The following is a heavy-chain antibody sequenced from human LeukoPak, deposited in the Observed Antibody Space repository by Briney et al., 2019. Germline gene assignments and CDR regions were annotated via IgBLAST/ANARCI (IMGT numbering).Heavy chain of an antibody. D-gene: IGHD6-19*01. Sequence: SVKVSCKASGGTSSSYAISWVRQAPGQGLEWMGRIIPILGIANYAQKFQGRVTITADKSTSTAYMELSSLRSEDTAVYYCASGAVAGTGWFDPWGQGTLVTVSS. CDR2: IIPILGIA. V-gene: IGHV1-69*04. CDR1: GGTSSSYA. J-gene: IGHJ5*02. CDR3: ASGAVAGTGWFDP.